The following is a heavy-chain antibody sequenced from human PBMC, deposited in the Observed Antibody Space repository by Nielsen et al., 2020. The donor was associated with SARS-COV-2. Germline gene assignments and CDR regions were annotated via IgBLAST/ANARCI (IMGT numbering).Heavy chain of an antibody. CDR2: FSSSGADT. V-gene: IGHV3-23*01. Sequence: GESLKISCAASGFTFSNYAMSWVRQAPGKGLEWVSTFSSSGADTYYADSVKGRFTISRDNSKNTLYLQMNSLRAEDTAVYYCAKLEYYYYGMDVWGQGTTVTVSS. D-gene: IGHD1-1*01. CDR3: AKLEYYYYGMDV. J-gene: IGHJ6*02. CDR1: GFTFSNYA.